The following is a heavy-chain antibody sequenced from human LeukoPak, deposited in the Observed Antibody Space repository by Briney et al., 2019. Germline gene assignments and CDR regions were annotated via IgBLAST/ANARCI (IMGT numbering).Heavy chain of an antibody. CDR1: GGSFIGYY. J-gene: IGHJ3*02. Sequence: SETLSLTCAVYGGSFIGYYWSWIRQPPGKGLEWIGEINYRGSSNYNPSLKSRVTISVDTSKNQFSLKLSSVTAADTAVYYWAREGKTHATGHYYGSGSYYSPYDAFDIWGQGTMVTVSS. CDR3: AREGKTHATGHYYGSGSYYSPYDAFDI. D-gene: IGHD3-10*01. CDR2: INYRGSS. V-gene: IGHV4-34*01.